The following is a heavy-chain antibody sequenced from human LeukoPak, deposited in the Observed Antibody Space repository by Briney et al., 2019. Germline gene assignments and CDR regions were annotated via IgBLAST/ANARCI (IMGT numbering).Heavy chain of an antibody. CDR2: ISSSSYI. CDR3: AAPLDYYDSSGYHQGGD. D-gene: IGHD3-22*01. J-gene: IGHJ4*02. V-gene: IGHV3-21*04. CDR1: GFTFSSYS. Sequence: GGSLRLSCAASGFTFSSYSMNWVRQAPGKGLEWVSSISSSSYIYYADSVKGRFTISRDNAKNSLYLQMNGLRAEDTAVYFCAAPLDYYDSSGYHQGGDWGQGTLVTVSS.